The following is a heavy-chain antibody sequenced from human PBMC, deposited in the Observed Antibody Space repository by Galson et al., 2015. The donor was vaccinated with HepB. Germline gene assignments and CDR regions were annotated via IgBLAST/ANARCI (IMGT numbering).Heavy chain of an antibody. CDR2: IVPIFGTA. CDR1: GGTFSSYA. V-gene: IGHV1-69*13. J-gene: IGHJ4*02. CDR3: ASKHGDEPGGYFDY. Sequence: SVKVSCKASGGTFSSYAISWVRQAPGQGLEWMGGIVPIFGTANYAQKFQGRVTITADESTSTAYMELSSLRSEDTAVYYCASKHGDEPGGYFDYWGQGTLVTVSS. D-gene: IGHD3-10*01.